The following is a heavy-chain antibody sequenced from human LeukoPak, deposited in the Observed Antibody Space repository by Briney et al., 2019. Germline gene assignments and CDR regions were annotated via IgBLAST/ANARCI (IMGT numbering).Heavy chain of an antibody. V-gene: IGHV4-59*01. J-gene: IGHJ2*01. CDR3: ARETPSLVDYYGSGNWYFDL. D-gene: IGHD3-10*01. Sequence: LSETLSLTCTVSGGSISSYYWSWIRQPPGKGLEWIGYIYYSGSTNYNPSLKSRVTISVDTSKNQFSLKLSSVTAADTAVYYCARETPSLVDYYGSGNWYFDLWGRGTLVTVSS. CDR1: GGSISSYY. CDR2: IYYSGST.